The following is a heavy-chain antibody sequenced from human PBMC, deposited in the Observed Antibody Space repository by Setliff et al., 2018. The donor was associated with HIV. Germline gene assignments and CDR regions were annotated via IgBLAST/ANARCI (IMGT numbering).Heavy chain of an antibody. J-gene: IGHJ5*02. CDR2: TYPAASHT. Sequence: PGESLKISCKGPEYDFTNYWIGWVRQMPGRGLEWLGITYPAASHTIYSPSFQGQVTISVDTSITTVYLQWSSLKASDSAMYYCVRRTGSDVRMDPWGQGTLVTVSS. D-gene: IGHD1-26*01. CDR3: VRRTGSDVRMDP. V-gene: IGHV5-51*01. CDR1: EYDFTNYW.